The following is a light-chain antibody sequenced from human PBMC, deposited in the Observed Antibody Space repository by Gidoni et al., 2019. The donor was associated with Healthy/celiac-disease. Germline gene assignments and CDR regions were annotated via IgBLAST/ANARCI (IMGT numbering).Light chain of an antibody. CDR1: QSVSSY. J-gene: IGKJ2*01. V-gene: IGKV3-11*01. CDR2: DAS. Sequence: EIVLTQSPATLSLSPGERATLSCRASQSVSSYLAWYQQKPGQAPRLLIYDASNRATGSPARFSGSGSGTDFTLTISSLEPEDVAVYYCQQRSNWPMYTFGQGTKLEIK. CDR3: QQRSNWPMYT.